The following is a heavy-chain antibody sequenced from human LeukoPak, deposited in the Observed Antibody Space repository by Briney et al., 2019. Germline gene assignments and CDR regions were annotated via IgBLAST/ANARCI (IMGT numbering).Heavy chain of an antibody. CDR2: ISAYNGNT. Sequence: ASVKVSCKASGYTFTSYGISWVRQAPGQGLEWMGWISAYNGNTNYAQKLQGRVTMTTDTSTSTAYMELRSLRSDDTAVYYCARGYYDFWSGSPFDYWGQGTLATVSS. V-gene: IGHV1-18*01. CDR1: GYTFTSYG. CDR3: ARGYYDFWSGSPFDY. D-gene: IGHD3-3*01. J-gene: IGHJ4*02.